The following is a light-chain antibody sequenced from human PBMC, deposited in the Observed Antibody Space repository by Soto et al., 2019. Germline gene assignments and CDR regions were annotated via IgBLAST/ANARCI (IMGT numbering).Light chain of an antibody. CDR2: EVN. V-gene: IGLV2-14*01. CDR3: SSYTSTRTYV. Sequence: QSALTQPASVSGSPGQSITISCTGTNSDVGAYEYVSWYQHHSGRAPQLIIYEVNNRPSGVSNRFSGSKSGNTASLTISGLQAKDEADYHCSSYTSTRTYVFGTGTKLTVL. CDR1: NSDVGAYEY. J-gene: IGLJ1*01.